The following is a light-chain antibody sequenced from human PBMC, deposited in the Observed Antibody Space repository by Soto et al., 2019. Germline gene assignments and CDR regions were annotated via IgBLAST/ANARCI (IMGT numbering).Light chain of an antibody. CDR3: QSYYSNNHLM. J-gene: IGLJ3*02. Sequence: NFLLTQPHSVSESPGKTVTISCTRSSGSIANNYVQWYQQRPGSAPTTVIYADNGRPSGVPDRFSGSIDRSSNSASLTISGLKAEDEAGYYCQSYYSNNHLMFGGGTKVTVL. CDR2: ADN. CDR1: SGSIANNY. V-gene: IGLV6-57*04.